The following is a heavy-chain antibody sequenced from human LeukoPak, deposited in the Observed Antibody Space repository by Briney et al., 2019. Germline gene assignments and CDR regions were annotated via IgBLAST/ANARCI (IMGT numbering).Heavy chain of an antibody. J-gene: IGHJ4*02. V-gene: IGHV3-48*03. CDR2: ISSSGSTI. CDR1: GFTFSSYE. CDR3: ARDTNYYDSSGDAFDY. Sequence: PGGSLRLSCAASGFTFSSYEMNWVRQAPAKGLEWVSYISSSGSTIYYADSVKGRFTISRDNAKNSLYLQMNSLRAEDTAVYYCARDTNYYDSSGDAFDYWGQGTLVTVSS. D-gene: IGHD3-22*01.